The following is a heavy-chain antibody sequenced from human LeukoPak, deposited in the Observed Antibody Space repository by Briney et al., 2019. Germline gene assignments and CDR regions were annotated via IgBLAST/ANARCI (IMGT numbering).Heavy chain of an antibody. CDR3: ARTYYYDSSGYYYGRSAFDI. Sequence: PGGSLRLSCAASGFTFSSYWMSWVRQAPGKGLEWVANIKQDGSEKYYVDSVKGRFTISRDNAKNSLYLQMNSLRAEDTAVYYCARTYYYDSSGYYYGRSAFDIWGQGTTVTVSS. CDR2: IKQDGSEK. D-gene: IGHD3-22*01. CDR1: GFTFSSYW. J-gene: IGHJ3*02. V-gene: IGHV3-7*01.